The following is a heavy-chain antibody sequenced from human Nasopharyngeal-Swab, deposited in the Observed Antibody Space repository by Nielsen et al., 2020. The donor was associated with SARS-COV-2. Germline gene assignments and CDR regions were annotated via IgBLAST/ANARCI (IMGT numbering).Heavy chain of an antibody. CDR1: GFTFSSYW. Sequence: GESLKISCAASGFTFSSYWTSWVRQAPGKGLEWVANIKQDGSEKYYVDSVKGRFTISRDNAKNSLYLQMNSLRAEDTAVYYCARDIYGDNYYYYYGMDVWGQGTTVTVSS. J-gene: IGHJ6*02. V-gene: IGHV3-7*01. D-gene: IGHD4/OR15-4a*01. CDR2: IKQDGSEK. CDR3: ARDIYGDNYYYYYGMDV.